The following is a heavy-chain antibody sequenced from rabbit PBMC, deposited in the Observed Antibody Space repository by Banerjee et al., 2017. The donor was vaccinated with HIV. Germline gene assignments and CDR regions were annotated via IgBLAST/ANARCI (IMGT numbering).Heavy chain of an antibody. Sequence: QLKETGGGLVQPGGSLTLSCKASGFDITNYYMSWVRQAPGKGPEWIGVVYVGAGNTDYANSVKGRFTISRDNAQNTVDLQMNSLTAADTATYFCARVDSYDDYGDYVFYFNLWGPGTLVTVS. J-gene: IGHJ4*01. CDR1: GFDITNYY. D-gene: IGHD2-1*01. CDR2: VYVGAGNT. CDR3: ARVDSYDDYGDYVFYFNL. V-gene: IGHV1S7*01.